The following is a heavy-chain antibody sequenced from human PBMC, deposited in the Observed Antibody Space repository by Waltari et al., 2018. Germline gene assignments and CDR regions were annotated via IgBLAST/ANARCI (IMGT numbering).Heavy chain of an antibody. CDR1: GFTFSSYW. J-gene: IGHJ3*02. CDR3: AGGDSDAFDI. CDR2: INSDGSST. Sequence: EVQLVESGGGLVQPGGSLRISCAASGFTFSSYWMPWVRQAPGKGLVWVSRINSDGSSTSYADSVKGRFTISRDNAKNTLYLQMNSLRAEDTAVYYCAGGDSDAFDIWGQGTMVTVSS. D-gene: IGHD3-16*01. V-gene: IGHV3-74*01.